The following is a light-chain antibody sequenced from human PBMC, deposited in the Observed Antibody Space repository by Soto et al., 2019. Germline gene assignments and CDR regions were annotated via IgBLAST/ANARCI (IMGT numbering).Light chain of an antibody. CDR3: QQYGSSIRT. V-gene: IGKV3-20*01. J-gene: IGKJ1*01. CDR1: QSVSNNH. Sequence: DIVLTQSPGTLSLFPGERATLSCRASQSVSNNHLAWFQQRPGQAPRLLIYGASTRASGIPDSFSGSGSGTDFTLTITRLEPEDFAVYYCQQYGSSIRTFGQGTKVDIK. CDR2: GAS.